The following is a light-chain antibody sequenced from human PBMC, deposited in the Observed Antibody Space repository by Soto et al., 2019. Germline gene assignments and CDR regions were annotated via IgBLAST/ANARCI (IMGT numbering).Light chain of an antibody. Sequence: EIVLTQSPGTLSLSPGETATLSCRASQSVDRDLTWYQQKPGQAPRLLISRASSGATDIPDRFSGSGSGTDFTLTISRLEPEDSAVYYCQQHAVSMYTFGQGTKQEIQ. CDR3: QQHAVSMYT. CDR1: QSVDRD. V-gene: IGKV3-20*01. CDR2: RAS. J-gene: IGKJ2*01.